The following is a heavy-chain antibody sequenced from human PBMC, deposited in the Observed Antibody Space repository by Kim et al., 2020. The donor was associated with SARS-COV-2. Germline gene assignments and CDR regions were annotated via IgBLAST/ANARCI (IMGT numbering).Heavy chain of an antibody. J-gene: IGHJ4*02. V-gene: IGHV3-23*01. Sequence: GGSLRLSCAASGFTFSSYAMTWVRQVAGKGLEWVSSIDANGDTTYYADSVKGRFSISRDNSKNAVYLQMNSLRVEDTALYYCAKDAPVRQTSPLDYWGQG. CDR1: GFTFSSYA. D-gene: IGHD4-17*01. CDR2: IDANGDTT. CDR3: AKDAPVRQTSPLDY.